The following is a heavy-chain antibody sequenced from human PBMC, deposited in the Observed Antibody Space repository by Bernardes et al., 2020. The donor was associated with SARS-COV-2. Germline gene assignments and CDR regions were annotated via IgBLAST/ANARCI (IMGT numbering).Heavy chain of an antibody. V-gene: IGHV4-61*01. D-gene: IGHD4-17*01. CDR3: ARGDTTVTTGFDY. CDR2: IYYSGTT. J-gene: IGHJ4*02. Sequence: SETLSLTCTVSGGSVSSGSYYWTWLRQPPGEGLEWIGYIYYSGTTDYNPSLKSRVTISVDTSKNQFSLKLSSVTAADTAVYYCARGDTTVTTGFDYWGQGTLVTVSS. CDR1: GGSVSSGSYY.